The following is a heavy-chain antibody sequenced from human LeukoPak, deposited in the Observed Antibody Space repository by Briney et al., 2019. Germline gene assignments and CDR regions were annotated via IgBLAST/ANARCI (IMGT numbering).Heavy chain of an antibody. CDR1: GGSISSGDYY. D-gene: IGHD6-19*01. CDR3: ARDGPYSSGWYRDYYYMDV. J-gene: IGHJ6*03. V-gene: IGHV4-30-4*02. CDR2: IYYSGST. Sequence: SETLSLTCTVSGGSISSGDYYWSWIRQPPGKGLEWIGYIYYSGSTYYNPSLKSRVTISVDTSKNQFSLKLSSVTAADTAVYYCARDGPYSSGWYRDYYYMDVWGKGTTVTVSS.